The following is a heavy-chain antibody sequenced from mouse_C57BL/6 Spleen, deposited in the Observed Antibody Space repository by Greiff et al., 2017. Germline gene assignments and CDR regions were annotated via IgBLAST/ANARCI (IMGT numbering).Heavy chain of an antibody. CDR3: ARHEPDYYGRFAY. D-gene: IGHD1-1*01. V-gene: IGHV1-62-2*01. Sequence: QVQLKQSGAELAKPGASVKLSCKASGYTFTEYTIHWVKQRSGQGLEWIGWFYPGSGSIKYNEKFKDKATLTADKSSSTVYMELSRLTSEDSAVYYCARHEPDYYGRFAYWGQGTLVTVSA. J-gene: IGHJ3*01. CDR2: FYPGSGSI. CDR1: GYTFTEYT.